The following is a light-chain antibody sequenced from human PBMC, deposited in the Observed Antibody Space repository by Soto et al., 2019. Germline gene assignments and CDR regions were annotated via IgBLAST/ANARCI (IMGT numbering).Light chain of an antibody. CDR2: RAS. V-gene: IGKV1-39*01. Sequence: DIPMTQSPSSLSASVGDRDTITCRASQSINRDLHWYQQRPGEAPNLLISRASSLQSGVPSRFSGSGSETNFTLPISSLRREDFATYYCQQSHITQYSFGQGPTVEIK. J-gene: IGKJ2*03. CDR1: QSINRD. CDR3: QQSHITQYS.